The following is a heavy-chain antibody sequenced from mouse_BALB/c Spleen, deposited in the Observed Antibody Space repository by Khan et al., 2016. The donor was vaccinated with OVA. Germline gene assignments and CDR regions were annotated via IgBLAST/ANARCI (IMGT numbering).Heavy chain of an antibody. CDR1: GYAFSNYL. CDR2: IYPGDGNT. Sequence: VELVESGAELVRPGSSVKISCKASGYAFSNYLMNWVKQGPGQGLEWIGQIYPGDGNTNYNGKFKDKATLTVDNSSTTAYMQLSSLTSEDSAVYFCARSGYDYFAYWGQGTLVTVSA. V-gene: IGHV1-80*01. J-gene: IGHJ3*01. D-gene: IGHD2-14*01. CDR3: ARSGYDYFAY.